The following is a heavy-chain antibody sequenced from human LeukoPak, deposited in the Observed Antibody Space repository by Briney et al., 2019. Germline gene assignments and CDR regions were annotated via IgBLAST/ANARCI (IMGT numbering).Heavy chain of an antibody. CDR1: GFTFSSYS. V-gene: IGHV3-21*01. CDR3: ARDHTIFGVVIRNSFDY. J-gene: IGHJ4*02. Sequence: GGSLRLSCAASGFTFSSYSMNWVRQAPGKGLEWVSSISSSSSYIYYADSVKGRFTISRDNAKNSLYLQMNSLRAEDTAVYYCARDHTIFGVVIRNSFDYWGQGTLVTVSS. CDR2: ISSSSSYI. D-gene: IGHD3-3*01.